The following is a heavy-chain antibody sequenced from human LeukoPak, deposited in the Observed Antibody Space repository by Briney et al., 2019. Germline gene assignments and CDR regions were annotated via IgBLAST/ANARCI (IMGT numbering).Heavy chain of an antibody. D-gene: IGHD2-8*01. CDR3: ARIRYCTNGVCYREYYFDY. Sequence: GGSLRLTCAASGFTFSSYGMHWVRQAPGKGLEWVAVISYDGSNKYYADSVKGRFTISRDNSKNTLYLQMNSLRAEDTAVYYCARIRYCTNGVCYREYYFDYWGQGTLVTVSS. J-gene: IGHJ4*02. V-gene: IGHV3-30*03. CDR1: GFTFSSYG. CDR2: ISYDGSNK.